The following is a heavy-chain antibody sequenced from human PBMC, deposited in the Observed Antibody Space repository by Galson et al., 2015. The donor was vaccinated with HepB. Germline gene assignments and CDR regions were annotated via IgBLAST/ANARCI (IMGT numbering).Heavy chain of an antibody. D-gene: IGHD6-13*01. J-gene: IGHJ6*03. CDR3: ARSIAGHYSIAAAGRTRYYYYYYMDV. Sequence: CAISGDSVSSNSAAWNWIRQSPSRGLEWLGRTYYRSKWYNDYAVSVKSRITINPDTSKNQFSLQLNSVTPEDTAVYYCARSIAGHYSIAAAGRTRYYYYYYMDVWGKGTTVTVSS. V-gene: IGHV6-1*01. CDR2: TYYRSKWYN. CDR1: GDSVSSNSAA.